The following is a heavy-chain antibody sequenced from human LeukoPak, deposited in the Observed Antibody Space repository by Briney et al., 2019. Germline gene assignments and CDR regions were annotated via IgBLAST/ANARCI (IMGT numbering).Heavy chain of an antibody. CDR3: ARRAINSVMFDY. CDR2: IHYSGST. V-gene: IGHV4-59*08. D-gene: IGHD3-16*01. CDR1: GDSISTYY. Sequence: PSETLSLTGTVSGDSISTYYWSWIRQPPGKGLEWIGYIHYSGSTNYNPSLRSRVTISVDTSKNQFSLKLSSATAADTAVYFCARRAINSVMFDYWGQGTLVTVSS. J-gene: IGHJ4*02.